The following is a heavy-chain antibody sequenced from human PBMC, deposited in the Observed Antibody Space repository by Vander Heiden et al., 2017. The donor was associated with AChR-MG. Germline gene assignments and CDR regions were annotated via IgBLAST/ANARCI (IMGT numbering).Heavy chain of an antibody. CDR2: IYYSGST. Sequence: QVQLQESGPGLLKPSHTLSLTCTVSGGSISSGGYYWRWIRQHPGKGLEWIGYIYYSGSTYYNPALKSRVTITVDTSKNQFSLKLSSMTAADAAVYYCARGSGDFGVVRPDYWGQGTLVTVSS. D-gene: IGHD3-3*01. CDR3: ARGSGDFGVVRPDY. CDR1: GGSISSGGYY. V-gene: IGHV4-31*03. J-gene: IGHJ4*02.